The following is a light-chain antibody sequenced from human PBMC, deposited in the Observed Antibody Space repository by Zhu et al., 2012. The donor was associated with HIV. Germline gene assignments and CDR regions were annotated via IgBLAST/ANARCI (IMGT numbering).Light chain of an antibody. CDR1: QTISSY. J-gene: IGKJ2*01. V-gene: IGKV3-20*01. CDR3: QQYGSSPYT. CDR2: DAS. Sequence: EVVLTQSPATLSLSPGERATLSCRASQTISSYLAWYQQKPGQAPRLLIYDASNRATGIPDRFSGSGSGFDFTLTISRLEPEDFAVYFCQQYGSSPYTFGQGTKLEIK.